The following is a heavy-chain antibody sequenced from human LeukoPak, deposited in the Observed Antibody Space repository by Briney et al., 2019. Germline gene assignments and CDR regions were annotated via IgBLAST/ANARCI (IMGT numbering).Heavy chain of an antibody. Sequence: ASVKVSCKASGYTFTSYDINWVRQATGQGLGWMGWMNPNSGNTGYAQKFQGRVTMTRNTSISTAYMELSSLRSEDTAVYYCARGYCSGGSCYFDAFYYMDVWGKGTTVTVSS. V-gene: IGHV1-8*01. D-gene: IGHD2-15*01. CDR1: GYTFTSYD. CDR3: ARGYCSGGSCYFDAFYYMDV. J-gene: IGHJ6*03. CDR2: MNPNSGNT.